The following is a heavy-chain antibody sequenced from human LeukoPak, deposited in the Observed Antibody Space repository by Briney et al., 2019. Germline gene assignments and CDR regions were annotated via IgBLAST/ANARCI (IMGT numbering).Heavy chain of an antibody. CDR2: MNPNSGNT. D-gene: IGHD3-22*01. CDR1: GYTFTIYD. V-gene: IGHV1-8*01. J-gene: IGHJ4*02. CDR3: ARVRNAQVVVVITTVVFDY. Sequence: ASVKVSCXASGYTFTIYDINWVRQATGQGLEWMGWMNPNSGNTGYAQKFQGRVTMTRNTSISTAYMELSSLRSEDTAVYYCARVRNAQVVVVITTVVFDYWGQGTLVTVSS.